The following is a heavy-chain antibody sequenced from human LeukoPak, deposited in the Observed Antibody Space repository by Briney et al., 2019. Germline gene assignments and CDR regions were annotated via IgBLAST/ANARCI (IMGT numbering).Heavy chain of an antibody. CDR3: ARTRTLPIAGGFDT. CDR1: GFTFSSYC. V-gene: IGHV3-74*01. J-gene: IGHJ5*02. Sequence: GGSLRLSCAASGFTFSSYCMHWVRQGPGKGLVWVSRISTDGSSTDYADSVKGRFTISRENAKNTLYLQMNSLRAEDTAVYYCARTRTLPIAGGFDTWGQGSLVTVSS. CDR2: ISTDGSST. D-gene: IGHD3-16*01.